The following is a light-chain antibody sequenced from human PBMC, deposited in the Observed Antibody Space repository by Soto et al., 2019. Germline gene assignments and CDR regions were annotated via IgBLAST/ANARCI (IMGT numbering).Light chain of an antibody. Sequence: EIVRTPSPATLTLPLGERATLSCRASQSAGTNLAWYQQKPGQAPRLLIHGAFTRATGIPARFSGSGSGTEFTLTISSLQSEDFAVFYCQQYTQWPITFGHGTRLEIK. V-gene: IGKV3-15*01. CDR3: QQYTQWPIT. CDR2: GAF. CDR1: QSAGTN. J-gene: IGKJ5*01.